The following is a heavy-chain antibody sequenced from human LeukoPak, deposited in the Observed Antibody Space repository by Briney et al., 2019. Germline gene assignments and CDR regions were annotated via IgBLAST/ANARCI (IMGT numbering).Heavy chain of an antibody. V-gene: IGHV4-59*01. D-gene: IGHD3-3*01. J-gene: IGHJ5*02. CDR3: ARGLWSQSRFDP. CDR1: GGSISSYY. CDR2: IYYSGST. Sequence: SETLSLTCTVSGGSISSYYWSWIRQPPGKGLEWIGYIYYSGSTNYNPSLKSRVTISVDTSKNQFSLKLSSVTAADTAVYYCARGLWSQSRFDPWGQGTLVTVSS.